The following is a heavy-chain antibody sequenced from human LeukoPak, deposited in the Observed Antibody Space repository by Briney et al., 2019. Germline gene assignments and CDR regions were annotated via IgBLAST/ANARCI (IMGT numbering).Heavy chain of an antibody. V-gene: IGHV4-31*03. CDR2: IYYSGST. Sequence: PSETLSLTCTVSGGSISSGGYYWSWIRQHPGKGLEWIGYIYYSGSTYYNPSLKSRVTISVDTSKNQFSLKLSSVTAADTAVYYCARGYCSSTSCYLFDYWGQGTLVTVSS. CDR3: ARGYCSSTSCYLFDY. D-gene: IGHD2-2*01. CDR1: GGSISSGGYY. J-gene: IGHJ4*02.